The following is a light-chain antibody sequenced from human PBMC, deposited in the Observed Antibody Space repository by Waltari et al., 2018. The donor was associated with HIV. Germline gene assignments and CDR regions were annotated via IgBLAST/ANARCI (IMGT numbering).Light chain of an antibody. J-gene: IGLJ2*01. Sequence: SFELTQPSSVSVSPGQTARITCSGDLLEKKSARWFQQKPGQAPLLVIYKDSERPSGIPERFSGSNSGTTVTLTISGAQVEDEADYYCYSAADNNISFFGGGTKLTVL. CDR1: LLEKKS. V-gene: IGLV3-27*01. CDR2: KDS. CDR3: YSAADNNISF.